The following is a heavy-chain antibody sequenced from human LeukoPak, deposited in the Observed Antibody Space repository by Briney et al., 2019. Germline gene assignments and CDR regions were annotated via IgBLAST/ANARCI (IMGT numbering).Heavy chain of an antibody. CDR3: ARSVAENWFDP. D-gene: IGHD6-19*01. CDR2: IYYSGST. CDR1: GGSISSGDYY. J-gene: IGHJ5*02. V-gene: IGHV4-30-4*02. Sequence: PSETLSLTCTVSGGSISSGDYYWSWIRQPPGKGLEWIGYIYYSGSTYYNPSLKSRVTISVDTSKNQFSLKLSSVTAADTAVYYCARSVAENWFDPWGQGTLVTVSS.